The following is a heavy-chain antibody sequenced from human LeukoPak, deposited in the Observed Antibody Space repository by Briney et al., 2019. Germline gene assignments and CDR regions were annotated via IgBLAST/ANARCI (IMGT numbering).Heavy chain of an antibody. CDR1: GDSITSGDYY. Sequence: NPSQTLSLTCTVSGDSITSGDYYWTWIRQSPGKGLEWVGYIYHTGSTFFNPSLRTRLTMAVDTSKNQSSLKLKSVTAADTAVYYCTRDLDPYYYESSGLEGAFDIWGRGTVVTVSS. CDR3: TRDLDPYYYESSGLEGAFDI. J-gene: IGHJ3*02. D-gene: IGHD3-22*01. CDR2: IYHTGST. V-gene: IGHV4-30-4*01.